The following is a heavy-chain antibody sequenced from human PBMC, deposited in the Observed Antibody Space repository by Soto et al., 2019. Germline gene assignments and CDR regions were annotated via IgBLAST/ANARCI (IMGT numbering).Heavy chain of an antibody. J-gene: IGHJ4*02. D-gene: IGHD3-22*01. CDR1: GGTFSSYA. V-gene: IGHV1-69*01. CDR2: IISIFGTA. CDR3: ARDTYGYYYFDY. Sequence: QVPLVQSGAEVKKPGSSVKVSCKASGGTFSSYAISWVRQAPGQGLEWMGGIISIFGTANYAQKFQGRVTITADESTSTAYMELSSLRSEDSAGYYCARDTYGYYYFDYWGQGTLVTVSS.